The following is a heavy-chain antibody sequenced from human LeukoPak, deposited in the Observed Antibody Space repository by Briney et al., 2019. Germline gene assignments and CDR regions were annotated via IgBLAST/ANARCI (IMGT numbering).Heavy chain of an antibody. Sequence: SETLSLTCTVSGGSISSSSYYWGWIRQPPGKGLEWIGSIYYSGSTYYNPSLKSRVTISVETSKNQFSLKLSSVTAADTAVYYCAAVEMATITIDYWGQGTLVTVSS. V-gene: IGHV4-39*01. CDR3: AAVEMATITIDY. CDR1: GGSISSSSYY. D-gene: IGHD5-24*01. CDR2: IYYSGST. J-gene: IGHJ4*02.